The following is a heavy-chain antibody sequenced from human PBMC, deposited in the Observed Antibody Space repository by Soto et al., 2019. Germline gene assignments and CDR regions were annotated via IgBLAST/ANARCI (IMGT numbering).Heavy chain of an antibody. V-gene: IGHV4-31*03. J-gene: IGHJ4*02. D-gene: IGHD3-9*01. Sequence: QVQLQESGPGLVKPSETLSLICTVSGGSVSGGSYYWNWIRQHPGKGLEWIGYIYFSGRTYYNPSPKSRVFISIDKSKNQFSLKLTSVTAADTAIYYCAGHLTPLTGYPSNWGQGTLVTVSS. CDR1: GGSVSGGSYY. CDR3: AGHLTPLTGYPSN. CDR2: IYFSGRT.